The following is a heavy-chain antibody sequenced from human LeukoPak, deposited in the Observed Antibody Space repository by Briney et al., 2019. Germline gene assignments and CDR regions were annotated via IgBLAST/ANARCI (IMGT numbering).Heavy chain of an antibody. CDR1: GYTFTSYG. J-gene: IGHJ5*02. CDR3: ARVLDPNYYDSSGYQNWFDP. Sequence: GASVKVSCKASGYTFTSYGISWVRQAPGQGLEWMGWISAYNGNTNYAQKLQGRVTMTTDTSTSTAYMELRSLRSDDTAVYYCARVLDPNYYDSSGYQNWFDPWGQGTLVTVSS. V-gene: IGHV1-18*01. CDR2: ISAYNGNT. D-gene: IGHD3-22*01.